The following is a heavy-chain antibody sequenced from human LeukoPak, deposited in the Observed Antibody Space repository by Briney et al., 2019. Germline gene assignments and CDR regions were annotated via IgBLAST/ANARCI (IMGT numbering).Heavy chain of an antibody. V-gene: IGHV3-48*01. CDR1: GFTFGDYA. Sequence: GRSLRLSCTASGFTFGDYAMSWVRQDPGKGLEWVSYISGSSSTIYYTDSVKGRFTISRDNAKNSLYLQMNSLRAEDTAVYYCARDDARASAGTIDYWGQGTLVTASS. CDR3: ARDDARASAGTIDY. D-gene: IGHD6-13*01. CDR2: ISGSSSTI. J-gene: IGHJ4*02.